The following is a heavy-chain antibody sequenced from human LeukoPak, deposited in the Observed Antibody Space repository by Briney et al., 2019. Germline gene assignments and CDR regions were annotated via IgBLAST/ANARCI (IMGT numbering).Heavy chain of an antibody. J-gene: IGHJ4*02. CDR2: VFHSGST. Sequence: SETLSLTCTVSGDSISTYYWSWLXRPXGKXLXWIGYVFHSGSTNYNPSLKSRVTISVDTSKNQFSLILTSVTAADTAVYYCARAGNGYYPFDYWGQGTLVTVSS. V-gene: IGHV4-59*01. CDR1: GDSISTYY. D-gene: IGHD3-22*01. CDR3: ARAGNGYYPFDY.